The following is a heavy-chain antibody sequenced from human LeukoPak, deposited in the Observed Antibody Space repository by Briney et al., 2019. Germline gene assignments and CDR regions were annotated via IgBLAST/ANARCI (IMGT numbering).Heavy chain of an antibody. V-gene: IGHV4-59*01. CDR2: IYYSGST. CDR1: GFSISSYS. CDR3: ARRGITMVRGALDY. Sequence: SETLSLTCTASGFSISSYSLSWIRQPPGKGLEWIAYIYYSGSTNYNPSLKSRVTISVDPSKNQFSLKLSSVTAADTAVYYCARRGITMVRGALDYWGQGTLVTVSS. D-gene: IGHD3-10*01. J-gene: IGHJ4*02.